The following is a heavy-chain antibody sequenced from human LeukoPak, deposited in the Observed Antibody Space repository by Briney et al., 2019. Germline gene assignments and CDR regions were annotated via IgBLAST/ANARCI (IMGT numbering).Heavy chain of an antibody. D-gene: IGHD6-13*01. CDR2: ICYDGSNK. CDR1: GFTFSSYG. Sequence: GRSLRLSCAASGFTFSSYGMHWVRQAPGKGLEWVAVICYDGSNKYYADSVKGRFTISRDNSKNTLYLQMNSLRAEDTAVYYCARDRGSAAAGTNRVVRLDYWGQGTLVTVSS. CDR3: ARDRGSAAAGTNRVVRLDY. J-gene: IGHJ4*02. V-gene: IGHV3-33*01.